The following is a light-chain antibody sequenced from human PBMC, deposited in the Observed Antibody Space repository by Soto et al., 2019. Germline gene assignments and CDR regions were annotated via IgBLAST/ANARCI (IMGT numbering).Light chain of an antibody. CDR3: QQYARLPT. Sequence: DIQMNQSQSSLSASVGDRVTITCQESQDIRNFLNWYQQKPVKAPKLLIYDAYNLETGVPSRFSGSVSGTDFTFTISSLQPEDIATYYCQQYARLPTFGQGTKLEIK. V-gene: IGKV1-33*01. CDR1: QDIRNF. J-gene: IGKJ2*01. CDR2: DAY.